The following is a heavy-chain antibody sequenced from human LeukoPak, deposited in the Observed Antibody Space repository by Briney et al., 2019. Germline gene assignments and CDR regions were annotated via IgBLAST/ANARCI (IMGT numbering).Heavy chain of an antibody. CDR1: GGSISSGSYY. Sequence: SETLSLTCTVSGGSISSGSYYWSWIRQPAGKGLEWIGRIYTSGSTNYNPPLKSRVTISVDTSKNQFSLKLSSVTAADTAVYYCARVNRGYSGYYFDYWGQGTLVTVSS. CDR2: IYTSGST. D-gene: IGHD5-12*01. J-gene: IGHJ4*02. CDR3: ARVNRGYSGYYFDY. V-gene: IGHV4-61*02.